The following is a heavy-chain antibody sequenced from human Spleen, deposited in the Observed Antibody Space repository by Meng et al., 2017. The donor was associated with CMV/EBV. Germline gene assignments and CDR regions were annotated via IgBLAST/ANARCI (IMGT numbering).Heavy chain of an antibody. Sequence: ASGFTFSSYSMNWVRQAPGKGLEWVSSISSSSSYIYYAASVKGRFTISRDNPKNSLYLQMNSLRAEDTAVYYCARDRSSWYDGWFDPWGQGTLVTVSS. D-gene: IGHD6-13*01. CDR3: ARDRSSWYDGWFDP. CDR1: GFTFSSYS. CDR2: ISSSSSYI. V-gene: IGHV3-21*01. J-gene: IGHJ5*02.